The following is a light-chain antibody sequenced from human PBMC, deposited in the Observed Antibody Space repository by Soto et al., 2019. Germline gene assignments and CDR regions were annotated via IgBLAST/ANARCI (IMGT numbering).Light chain of an antibody. Sequence: QSVLTQTPSESGAPGQKITMSCTGSSSNIGAGYDVHWYQQIPGAAPRLLIYADNNRPSGVPDRFSASKSGTSASLAITGLQGEDEANYYCSSYTNINTRACVFGTGTKLTVL. V-gene: IGLV1-40*01. CDR3: SSYTNINTRACV. CDR2: ADN. J-gene: IGLJ1*01. CDR1: SSNIGAGYD.